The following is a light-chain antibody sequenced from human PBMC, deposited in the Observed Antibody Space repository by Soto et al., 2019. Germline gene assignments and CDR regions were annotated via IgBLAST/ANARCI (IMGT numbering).Light chain of an antibody. CDR3: QQLTDSPQYT. Sequence: EIVLTQSPGTLSLSPGERATLSCRASQIVSSASLNWYQQKPGQAPRLLIYGTSSRATGIPDRFTGSGSGTDFTLTISRLEPEDFAVYYCQQLTDSPQYTFGQGTKLEIK. V-gene: IGKV3-20*01. CDR2: GTS. CDR1: QIVSSAS. J-gene: IGKJ2*01.